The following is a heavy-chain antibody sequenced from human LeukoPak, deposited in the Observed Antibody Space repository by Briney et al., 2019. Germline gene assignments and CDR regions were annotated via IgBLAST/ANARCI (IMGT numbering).Heavy chain of an antibody. V-gene: IGHV3-30*03. Sequence: GGSLRLSCAASGFTFSSYGMHWVRQAPGKGLEWVAVISYDGSNKYYADSVKGRFTISRDNSKNTLYLQMNSLRAEDTAVYYCAREVQGLGYFDYWGQGTLVTVSS. J-gene: IGHJ4*02. CDR1: GFTFSSYG. CDR3: AREVQGLGYFDY. CDR2: ISYDGSNK.